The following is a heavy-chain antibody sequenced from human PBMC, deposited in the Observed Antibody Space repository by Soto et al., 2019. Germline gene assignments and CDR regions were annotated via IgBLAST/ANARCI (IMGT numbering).Heavy chain of an antibody. CDR1: GGSISSYY. Sequence: QVQLQESGPGLVKPSETLSLTCTVSGGSISSYYWSWIRQPPGKGLEWIGYIYYSGGTNYNPALTSRVTISVDTSKNQFSLKLSSVTAADTAVYYCARGRGGWFINQLLNAFDIWGQGTMVTVSS. CDR2: IYYSGGT. J-gene: IGHJ3*02. V-gene: IGHV4-59*01. CDR3: ARGRGGWFINQLLNAFDI. D-gene: IGHD2-2*01.